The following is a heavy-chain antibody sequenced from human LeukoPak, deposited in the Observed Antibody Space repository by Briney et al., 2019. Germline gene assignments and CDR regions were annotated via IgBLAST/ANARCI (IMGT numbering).Heavy chain of an antibody. Sequence: GESLKISCKGSGYSFTSYWIGWVRQMPGKGLEWMGIIYPGDSDTRYSPSFQGQVTISADKSISTAYLQWSSLKASDTAMYYRARHEGYGGYLRGFDYWGQGTLVTVSS. CDR2: IYPGDSDT. V-gene: IGHV5-51*01. J-gene: IGHJ4*02. CDR1: GYSFTSYW. CDR3: ARHEGYGGYLRGFDY. D-gene: IGHD4-17*01.